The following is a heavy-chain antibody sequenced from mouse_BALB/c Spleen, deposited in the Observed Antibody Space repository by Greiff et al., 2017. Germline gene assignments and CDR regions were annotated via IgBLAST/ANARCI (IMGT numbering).Heavy chain of an antibody. CDR2: ISSGGSYT. CDR3: TRVPTTALMEY. V-gene: IGHV5-6-4*01. Sequence: EVKVVESGGGLVKPGGSLKLSCAASGFTFSSYTMSWVRQTPEKRLEWVATISSGGSYTYYPDSVKGRFTISRDNAKNTLYLQMSSLKSEDTAMYYCTRVPTTALMEYWGQGTSVTVSS. J-gene: IGHJ4*01. D-gene: IGHD1-2*01. CDR1: GFTFSSYT.